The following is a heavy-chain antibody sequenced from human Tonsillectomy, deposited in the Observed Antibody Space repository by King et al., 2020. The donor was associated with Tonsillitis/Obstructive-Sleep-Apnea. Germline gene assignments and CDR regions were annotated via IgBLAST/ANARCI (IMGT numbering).Heavy chain of an antibody. CDR1: RFIFSSYG. D-gene: IGHD1-14*01. Sequence: VQLVESGGGVVQPGRSLRLSCAASRFIFSSYGMHWVRQAPGKGLEWVAVIWYDGTNEYYTDSVKGRFTISRDNSKNTLYLQMSSLRAEDTAVYYCARDNVXXAARTGRYMDVXGKGTTVTVSS. J-gene: IGHJ6*03. CDR2: IWYDGTNE. CDR3: ARDNVXXAARTGRYMDV. V-gene: IGHV3-33*01.